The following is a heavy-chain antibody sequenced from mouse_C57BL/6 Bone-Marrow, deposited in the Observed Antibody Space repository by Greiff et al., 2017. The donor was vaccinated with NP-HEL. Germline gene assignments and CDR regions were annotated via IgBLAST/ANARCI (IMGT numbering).Heavy chain of an antibody. Sequence: QVQLQHPGAELVRPGTSVKLSCKASGYTFTSYWMHWVKQRPGQGLEWIGVIDPSDSYTNSHPKLKGKATLTVDTSSSTAYMQLSILTSEDSAVYYCARDYYGNYFDYWGQGTTLTVSS. D-gene: IGHD2-1*01. CDR2: IDPSDSYT. CDR3: ARDYYGNYFDY. V-gene: IGHV1-59*01. CDR1: GYTFTSYW. J-gene: IGHJ2*01.